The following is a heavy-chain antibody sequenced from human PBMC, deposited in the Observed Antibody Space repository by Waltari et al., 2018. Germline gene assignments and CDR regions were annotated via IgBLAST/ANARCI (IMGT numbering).Heavy chain of an antibody. V-gene: IGHV3-21*06. CDR1: GFTFSTYS. CDR3: ARDRVEYSSSGADY. CDR2: ITSSSNYV. Sequence: EVQLVESGGGLVKPGGSLRLSWVASGFTFSTYSMNWVRQAPGKGLEWVSSITSSSNYVYYADSVKGRFTISRENAKTSLYLQMNSLRAEDTAVYYCARDRVEYSSSGADYWGQGTLVTVSS. J-gene: IGHJ4*02. D-gene: IGHD6-6*01.